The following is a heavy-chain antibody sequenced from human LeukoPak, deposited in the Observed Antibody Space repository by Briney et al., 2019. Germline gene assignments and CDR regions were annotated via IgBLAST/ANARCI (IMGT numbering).Heavy chain of an antibody. CDR3: ARGSGDAFDI. CDR2: IYYSGST. CDR1: GGSISSSSYY. J-gene: IGHJ3*02. Sequence: SETLSLTCTVSGGSISSSSYYWGWIRQPPGKGLEWIGSIYYSGSTYYNPSLKSRVTISADTSKNQFSLKLSSVTAADTAVYYCARGSGDAFDIWGQGTMVTVSS. V-gene: IGHV4-39*07.